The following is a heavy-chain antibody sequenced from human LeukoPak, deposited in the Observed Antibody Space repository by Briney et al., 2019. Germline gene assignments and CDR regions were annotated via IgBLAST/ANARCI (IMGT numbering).Heavy chain of an antibody. D-gene: IGHD6-19*01. CDR1: TSR. CDR3: ARVAWAVAGREGDWFDP. V-gene: IGHV1-18*01. Sequence: ASVKVSCKATSRISWVRQAPGQGLEWMGWIGTYGGDTYYAQKFQGRITVTTDTSTSTAYMELRSLRSDDTAVYYCARVAWAVAGREGDWFDPWGQGTLVTVSS. J-gene: IGHJ5*02. CDR2: IGTYGGDT.